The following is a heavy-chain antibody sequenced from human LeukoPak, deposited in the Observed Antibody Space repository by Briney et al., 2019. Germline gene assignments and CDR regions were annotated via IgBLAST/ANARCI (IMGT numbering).Heavy chain of an antibody. CDR2: INHSGSI. J-gene: IGHJ4*02. D-gene: IGHD4-17*01. V-gene: IGHV4-34*01. Sequence: PSETLSLTCTVYGGSFSGYYWSWIRQPPGRGLEWIGEINHSGSINYNPSLKSRVTISVDTSKNQFSLKLSSVTAADTAVYYCARLPTVTFFDYWGQGTLVTVSS. CDR3: ARLPTVTFFDY. CDR1: GGSFSGYY.